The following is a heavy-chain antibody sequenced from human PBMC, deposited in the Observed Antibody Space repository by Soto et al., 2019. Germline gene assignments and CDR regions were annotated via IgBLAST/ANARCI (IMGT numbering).Heavy chain of an antibody. CDR1: GGSISTYY. J-gene: IGHJ6*03. CDR2: IYTRGTT. V-gene: IGHV4-59*01. Sequence: PSETLSLTCTVSGGSISTYYWNWIRQPPGKGLEWIGYIYTRGTTNYNPSLKSRVTISVDPSKNQFSLKLSSVTAADTAVYYCARENYYGSGSRAESYYMDVWGKGTTVTVSS. D-gene: IGHD3-10*01. CDR3: ARENYYGSGSRAESYYMDV.